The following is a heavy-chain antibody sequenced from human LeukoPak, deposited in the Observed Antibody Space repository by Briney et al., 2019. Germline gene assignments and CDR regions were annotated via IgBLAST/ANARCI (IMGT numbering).Heavy chain of an antibody. CDR2: ISSSSSYI. CDR3: ARDQFDYYDSSGFGG. CDR1: GFTFSSYA. D-gene: IGHD3-22*01. V-gene: IGHV3-21*01. J-gene: IGHJ4*02. Sequence: GGSLRLSCAASGFTFSSYAMHWVRQAPGKGLEWVSSISSSSSYIYYADSVKGRFTISRDNAKNSLYLQMNSLRAEDTAVYYCARDQFDYYDSSGFGGWGQGTLVTVSS.